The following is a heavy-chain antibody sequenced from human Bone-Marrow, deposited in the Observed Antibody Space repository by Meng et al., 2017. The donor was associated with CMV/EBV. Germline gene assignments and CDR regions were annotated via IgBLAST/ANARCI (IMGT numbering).Heavy chain of an antibody. CDR1: GYSFTNYD. D-gene: IGHD7-27*01. Sequence: KVSCNTSGYSFTNYDISGVRQAPGQGLEWMGWMNPNSGYTGYTQKFQGRVTMTRNTSISTAYLELSSLRSEDTAVYYCARVWGPVDYWGQGTLVTVSS. J-gene: IGHJ4*02. CDR2: MNPNSGYT. CDR3: ARVWGPVDY. V-gene: IGHV1-8*01.